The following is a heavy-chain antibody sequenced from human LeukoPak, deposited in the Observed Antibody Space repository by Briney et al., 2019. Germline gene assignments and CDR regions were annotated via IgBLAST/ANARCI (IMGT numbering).Heavy chain of an antibody. V-gene: IGHV1-69*06. Sequence: ASVKVSCKASGGTFSSYAISWVRQAPGQGLEWMGVIIPIFGTANYAQKFQGRVTITADKSTSTAYMELSSLRSEDTAVYYCAGGRRGYSYGRYYFDYWAREPWSPSPQ. CDR3: AGGRRGYSYGRYYFDY. CDR2: IIPIFGTA. J-gene: IGHJ4*02. CDR1: GGTFSSYA. D-gene: IGHD5-18*01.